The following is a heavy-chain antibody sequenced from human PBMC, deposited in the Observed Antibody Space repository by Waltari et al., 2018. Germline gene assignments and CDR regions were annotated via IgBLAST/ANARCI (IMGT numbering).Heavy chain of an antibody. CDR2: IEQDGSQK. V-gene: IGHV3-7*01. J-gene: IGHJ4*02. D-gene: IGHD3-3*01. CDR3: ARGGLTIFAVLAS. Sequence: EVQLVESGGGLVQPGGSLRLSCAASGFTFTNCWMSWVRQAPGKGLELVANIEQDGSQKEYVDSVKGRFTIARDNAKNSLYLEMKSLRVEDTAVYYCARGGLTIFAVLASWGQGTLVTVSS. CDR1: GFTFTNCW.